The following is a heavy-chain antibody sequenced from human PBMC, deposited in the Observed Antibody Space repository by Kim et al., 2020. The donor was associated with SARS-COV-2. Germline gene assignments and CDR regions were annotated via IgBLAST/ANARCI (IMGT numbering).Heavy chain of an antibody. V-gene: IGHV4-34*01. CDR1: GGSFSGYY. D-gene: IGHD3-10*01. Sequence: SETLSLTCAIYGGSFSGYYWSWIRQPPGKGLEWIGEINHSGSTNYNPSLKSRVTISVDTSKNQFSLKLSSVTAADTAVYYCAGYASLRFTMVRGVIKTGLDVWGQGTTVTVSS. CDR2: INHSGST. J-gene: IGHJ6*02. CDR3: AGYASLRFTMVRGVIKTGLDV.